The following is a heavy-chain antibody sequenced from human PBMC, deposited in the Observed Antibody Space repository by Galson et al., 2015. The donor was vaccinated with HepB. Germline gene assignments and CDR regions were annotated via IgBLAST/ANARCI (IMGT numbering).Heavy chain of an antibody. J-gene: IGHJ4*02. CDR2: ITGGGRT. D-gene: IGHD4-17*01. Sequence: SLRLSCAASGFDFSTHAMSWVRQAPGKGLEWVSTITGGGRTTYAESVTGRFTISRDNSENTVYLQMSRLRPEDTAVYYCAKGTQRGLTTMTSHNYFDYWGQGTLVAVSS. CDR3: AKGTQRGLTTMTSHNYFDY. V-gene: IGHV3-23*01. CDR1: GFDFSTHA.